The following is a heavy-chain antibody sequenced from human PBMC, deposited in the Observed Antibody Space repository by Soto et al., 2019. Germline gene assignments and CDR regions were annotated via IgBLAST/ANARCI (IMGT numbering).Heavy chain of an antibody. Sequence: GASVKVSCKASGYTFTSYGISWLRQAPGQGLEWMGWISAYNGNTNYAQKLQGRVTMTTDTSTSTAYMELRSLRSDDTAVYYCAAYDSSGYNWFDPWGQGTLVTSPQ. CDR2: ISAYNGNT. CDR3: AAYDSSGYNWFDP. D-gene: IGHD3-22*01. V-gene: IGHV1-18*01. J-gene: IGHJ5*02. CDR1: GYTFTSYG.